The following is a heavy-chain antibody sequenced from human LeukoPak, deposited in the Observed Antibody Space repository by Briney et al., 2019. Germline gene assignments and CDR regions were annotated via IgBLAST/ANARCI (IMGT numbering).Heavy chain of an antibody. CDR3: ARSDYLDSSAYYHGLFDY. Sequence: PSETLSLTCAVYGGSFSGYYWSWIRQPPGKGLEWIGEINHSGSTNYNPSLTSLKSRVTMSLDPSKNQFSLSLTSVTAADTAVYYCARSDYLDSSAYYHGLFDYWGQGTLVTVSS. D-gene: IGHD3-22*01. CDR1: GGSFSGYY. J-gene: IGHJ4*02. CDR2: INHSGST. V-gene: IGHV4-34*01.